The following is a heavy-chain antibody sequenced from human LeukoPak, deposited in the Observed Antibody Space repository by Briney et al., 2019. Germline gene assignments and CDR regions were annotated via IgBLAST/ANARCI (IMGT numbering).Heavy chain of an antibody. D-gene: IGHD3-10*01. J-gene: IGHJ5*02. V-gene: IGHV4-39*02. CDR3: ARNRYYYGSRNYGVPTWFDP. CDR2: IYYSGST. CDR1: GGSFSGYY. Sequence: SETLSLTCAVYGGSFSGYYWGWLRLSPGKGLEWIGRIYYSGSTYYKPSLTSRLTISVDTSKNHFSLKLSSVTAADTAVYYCARNRYYYGSRNYGVPTWFDPWGQGTLVTVSS.